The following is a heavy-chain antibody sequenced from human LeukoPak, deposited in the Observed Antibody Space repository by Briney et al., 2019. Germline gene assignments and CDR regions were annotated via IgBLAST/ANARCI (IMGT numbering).Heavy chain of an antibody. V-gene: IGHV3-74*01. Sequence: PGGSLRLSCAASGFIFSAHWMHWVRQAPGKGLEWVSLISGDGGSTYYADSVKGRFTISRDNSKNTLYLQMNSLRAEDTAVYYCARDSSVGVTWGAFDIWGQGTMVTVSS. CDR1: GFIFSAHW. D-gene: IGHD1-26*01. CDR3: ARDSSVGVTWGAFDI. CDR2: ISGDGGST. J-gene: IGHJ3*02.